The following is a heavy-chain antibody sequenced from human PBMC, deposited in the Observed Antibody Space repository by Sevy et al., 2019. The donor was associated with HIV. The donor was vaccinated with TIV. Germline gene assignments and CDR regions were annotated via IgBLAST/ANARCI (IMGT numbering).Heavy chain of an antibody. CDR2: IWYDGSNK. CDR3: ARDRGYSYGLSGTSGYYYGMDV. CDR1: GFTFSSYG. V-gene: IGHV3-33*01. Sequence: GGSLRLSCAASGFTFSSYGMHWVRQAPGKGLEWVAVIWYDGSNKYYADSVKGRFTISRGNSKNTLYLQMNSLRAEDTAVYYCARDRGYSYGLSGTSGYYYGMDVWGQGTTVTVSS. J-gene: IGHJ6*02. D-gene: IGHD5-18*01.